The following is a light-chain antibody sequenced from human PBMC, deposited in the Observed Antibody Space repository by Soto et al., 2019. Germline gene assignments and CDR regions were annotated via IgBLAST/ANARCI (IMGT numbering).Light chain of an antibody. V-gene: IGLV3-21*02. Sequence: SYELTQPHSVSVATAQTATVTCGGNNVGSKSVHWYQQKPGQAPVLVVYDDSDRPSGVPERFSGSNSGNTATLTISRVEAGDEADYYCQVWDTSSDQGVFGTGTKVT. CDR3: QVWDTSSDQGV. J-gene: IGLJ1*01. CDR1: NVGSKS. CDR2: DDS.